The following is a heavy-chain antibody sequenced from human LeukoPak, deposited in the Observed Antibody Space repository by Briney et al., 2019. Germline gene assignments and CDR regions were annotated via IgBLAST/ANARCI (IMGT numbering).Heavy chain of an antibody. CDR2: INHSGST. D-gene: IGHD5-12*01. Sequence: SETLSLTCAVYGVSFSGYYWSWIRQPPGKGLEWIGEINHSGSTNYNPSLKSRVTISVDTSKNQFSLKLSSVTAADTAVYYCARVRDGYNFGFDYWGQGTLVTVSS. J-gene: IGHJ4*02. CDR1: GVSFSGYY. V-gene: IGHV4-34*01. CDR3: ARVRDGYNFGFDY.